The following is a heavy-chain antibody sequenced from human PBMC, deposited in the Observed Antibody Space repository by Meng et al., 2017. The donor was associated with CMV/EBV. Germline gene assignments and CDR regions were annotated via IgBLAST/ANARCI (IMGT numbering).Heavy chain of an antibody. CDR1: GYTFTSYG. CDR2: ISAYNGNT. Sequence: QVRVVHSGAGVKKPWALVKGSCKDSGYTFTSYGISWLRQAPGQGLEWVGWISAYNGNTNYAQKLQGRVTMTTDTSTSTAYMELRSLRSDDTAVYYCARGVGAELDAEYFQHWGQGTLVTVSS. V-gene: IGHV1-18*01. D-gene: IGHD1-26*01. J-gene: IGHJ1*01. CDR3: ARGVGAELDAEYFQH.